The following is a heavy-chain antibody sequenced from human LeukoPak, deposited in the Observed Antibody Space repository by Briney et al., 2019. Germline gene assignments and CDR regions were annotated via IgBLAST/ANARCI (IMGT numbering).Heavy chain of an antibody. CDR3: TRGLAARRANWFDP. D-gene: IGHD6-6*01. Sequence: SETLSLTCAVYGGSFSGYYWSWIRQPPGKGLVWIGEINHSGSTNYNPSLKSRVTISVDTSKNQFSLKLSSVTAADTAVYYCTRGLAARRANWFDPWGQGTLVTVSS. J-gene: IGHJ5*02. V-gene: IGHV4-34*01. CDR2: INHSGST. CDR1: GGSFSGYY.